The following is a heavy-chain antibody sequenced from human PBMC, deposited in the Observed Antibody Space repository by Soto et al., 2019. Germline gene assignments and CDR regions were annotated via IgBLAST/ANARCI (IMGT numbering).Heavy chain of an antibody. J-gene: IGHJ4*02. D-gene: IGHD3-9*01. CDR2: IKQDGSEK. CDR1: GFTFSSYW. V-gene: IGHV3-7*01. Sequence: GGSLRLSCAASGFTFSSYWMSWVRQAPGKGLEWVANIKQDGSEKYYVDSVKGRFTISRDNAKNSLYLQMNSLRAEDTAVYYCARSGLRYFDWLFTFDYWGQGTLVTVSS. CDR3: ARSGLRYFDWLFTFDY.